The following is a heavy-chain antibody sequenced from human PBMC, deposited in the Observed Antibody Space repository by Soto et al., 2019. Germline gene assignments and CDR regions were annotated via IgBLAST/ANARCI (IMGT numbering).Heavy chain of an antibody. CDR3: ARDLEFRDGNISHLDY. D-gene: IGHD2-15*01. V-gene: IGHV1-69*01. Sequence: QVQLVQSGAEVKKPGSSVKVSCKASGGTFSSHVFNWVRQAPGQGLEWMGGIMPIIGTANYAQKSQGRVTITADEPTSPAYMELSSLKSEDTAVYYCARDLEFRDGNISHLDYWGQGTLVTVSS. CDR1: GGTFSSHV. J-gene: IGHJ4*02. CDR2: IMPIIGTA.